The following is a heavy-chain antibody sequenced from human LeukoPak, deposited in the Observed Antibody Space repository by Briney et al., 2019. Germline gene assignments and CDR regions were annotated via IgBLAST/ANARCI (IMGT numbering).Heavy chain of an antibody. D-gene: IGHD5-18*01. CDR3: ARVWGGYSYAYGFDAFDI. J-gene: IGHJ3*02. CDR1: RVGKECSY. V-gene: IGHV4-59*08. CDR2: IYYSGST. Sequence: SVTEALMLKVRRVGKECSYRRWPRQSPAKGLEWIGYIYYSGSTNYNASLKSRVTISVDTSKNQFSLKLSSVTDQDSEGFYCARVWGGYSYAYGFDAFDIWGQGTMVTVSS.